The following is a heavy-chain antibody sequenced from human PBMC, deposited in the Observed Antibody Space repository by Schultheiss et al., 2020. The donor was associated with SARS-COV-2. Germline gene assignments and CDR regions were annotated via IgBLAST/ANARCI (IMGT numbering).Heavy chain of an antibody. D-gene: IGHD3-3*01. Sequence: SETLSLTCTVSGGSISSSSYYWSWIRQHPGKGLEWIGYIYYSGSTNYNPSLKSRVTISVDTSKNQFSLKLSSVTAADTAVYYCARLRITIFGVVGRSQTYYYYGMDVWGQGTTVTVSS. V-gene: IGHV4-61*01. CDR3: ARLRITIFGVVGRSQTYYYYGMDV. CDR2: IYYSGST. J-gene: IGHJ6*02. CDR1: GGSISSSSYY.